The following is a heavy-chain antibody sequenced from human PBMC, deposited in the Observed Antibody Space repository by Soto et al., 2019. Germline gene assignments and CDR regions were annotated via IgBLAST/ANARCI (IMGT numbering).Heavy chain of an antibody. CDR2: IIPIFGTA. D-gene: IGHD4-17*01. Sequence: QVQLVQSGAEVKKPGSSVKVSCKASGGTFSSYAISWVRQAPGQGLEWMGGIIPIFGTANYAQKFQGRVTLTADESTSTAYMERSSLRSEDTAVYYCAREYMTTVTTYWYFDLWGRGTLVTVSS. V-gene: IGHV1-69*01. CDR1: GGTFSSYA. CDR3: AREYMTTVTTYWYFDL. J-gene: IGHJ2*01.